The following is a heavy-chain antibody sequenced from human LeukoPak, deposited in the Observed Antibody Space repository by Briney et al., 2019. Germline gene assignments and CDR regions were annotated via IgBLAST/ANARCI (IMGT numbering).Heavy chain of an antibody. CDR2: IYTSGST. V-gene: IGHV4-4*07. CDR3: ARQNSWDYDSSLKN. Sequence: PSETLSLTCTVSGGSISSYYWSWIRQPAGKGLEWIGRIYTSGSTNYNPSLKSRVTISVDTAKNQSSLKLSSVTAADTAVYYCARQNSWDYDSSLKNWGQGTLVTVSS. D-gene: IGHD3-22*01. CDR1: GGSISSYY. J-gene: IGHJ4*02.